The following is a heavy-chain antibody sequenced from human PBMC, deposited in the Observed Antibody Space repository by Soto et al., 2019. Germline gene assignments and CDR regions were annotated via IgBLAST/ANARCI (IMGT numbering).Heavy chain of an antibody. V-gene: IGHV3-23*01. D-gene: IGHD4-17*01. CDR3: AKGSSRVTTKISEGYYFDY. Sequence: PGGSLRLSCAASGFTFSSYAMSWVRQAPGKGLEWVSAISGSGGSTYYADSVKGRFTIPRDNSKNTLYLQMNSLRAEDTAVYYCAKGSSRVTTKISEGYYFDYWGQGTLVTVSS. J-gene: IGHJ4*02. CDR1: GFTFSSYA. CDR2: ISGSGGST.